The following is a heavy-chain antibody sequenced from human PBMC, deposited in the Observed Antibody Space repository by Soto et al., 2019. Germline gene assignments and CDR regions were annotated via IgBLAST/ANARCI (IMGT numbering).Heavy chain of an antibody. CDR3: ASLDTAMVTGYYYGMDV. CDR2: IYYSGST. Sequence: QVQLQESGPGLVKPSQTLSLTCTVSGGSISSGDYYWSWIRQPPGKGLEWIGYIYYSGSTYYNPSLKSRVTISVDTSKTQFSLKLSSVTAADTAVYYCASLDTAMVTGYYYGMDVWGQGTTVTVSS. D-gene: IGHD5-18*01. V-gene: IGHV4-30-4*01. J-gene: IGHJ6*02. CDR1: GGSISSGDYY.